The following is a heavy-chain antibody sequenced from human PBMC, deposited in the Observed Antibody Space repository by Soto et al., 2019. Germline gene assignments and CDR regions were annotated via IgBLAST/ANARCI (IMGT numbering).Heavy chain of an antibody. J-gene: IGHJ6*02. CDR2: ISSSGSTI. CDR3: ARDSRSSGWYGMDV. CDR1: GFTFSSYE. D-gene: IGHD6-19*01. Sequence: LRLSCAASGFTFSSYEMNWVRQAPGKGLEWVSYISSSGSTIYYADSVKGRFTISRDNAKNSLYLQMNSLRAEDTAVYYCARDSRSSGWYGMDVWGQGTTVTVSS. V-gene: IGHV3-48*03.